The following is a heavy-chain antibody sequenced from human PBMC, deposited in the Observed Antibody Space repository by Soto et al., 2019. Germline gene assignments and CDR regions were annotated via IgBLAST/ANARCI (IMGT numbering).Heavy chain of an antibody. CDR2: VSYSGTT. J-gene: IGHJ6*02. V-gene: IGHV4-30-4*01. Sequence: PSETLSLTCTLSGGSISSGEYFWNWIRQPPGKGLEWVGYVSYSGTTSYNPSLKSRVTMSLDTSKNQFSLKLSSVTAADTAVYFCARDRDSVTVWRWGSPGYFYYGMEVWGQGTTVTVSS. CDR1: GGSISSGEYF. CDR3: ARDRDSVTVWRWGSPGYFYYGMEV. D-gene: IGHD4-17*01.